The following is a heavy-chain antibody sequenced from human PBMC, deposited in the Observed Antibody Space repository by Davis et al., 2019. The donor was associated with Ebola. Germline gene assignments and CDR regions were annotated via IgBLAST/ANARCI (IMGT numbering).Heavy chain of an antibody. V-gene: IGHV4-59*01. J-gene: IGHJ5*02. CDR2: IHDSGST. Sequence: SETLSLTCTVSGGSISGDYCSWIPQPPAKGLEWIGYIHDSGSTNYNPSLKSRLTISVDTSKNQFSLKLSSVIDADTAVYYCTRDESITVAGPRGWFDPWGQGILVTVSS. D-gene: IGHD6-19*01. CDR1: GGSISGDY. CDR3: TRDESITVAGPRGWFDP.